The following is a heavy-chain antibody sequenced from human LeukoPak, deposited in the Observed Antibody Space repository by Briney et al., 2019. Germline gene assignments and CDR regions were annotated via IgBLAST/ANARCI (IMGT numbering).Heavy chain of an antibody. D-gene: IGHD3-22*01. CDR2: INHSGST. J-gene: IGHJ3*02. CDR1: GGSFSGYY. Sequence: SETLSLTCAVYGGSFSGYYWSWIRQPPGKGLEWIGEINHSGSTNYNPSLKSRVTISVDTSKNQFSLKLSSVTAADTAVYYCARRRKRTYYYDSSGYSEGNDAFDIWGQGTVVTVSS. V-gene: IGHV4-34*01. CDR3: ARRRKRTYYYDSSGYSEGNDAFDI.